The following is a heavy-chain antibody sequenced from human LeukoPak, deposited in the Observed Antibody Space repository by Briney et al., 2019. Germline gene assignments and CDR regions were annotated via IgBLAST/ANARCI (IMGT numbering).Heavy chain of an antibody. CDR1: GGTFSSYA. J-gene: IGHJ5*02. V-gene: IGHV1-69*13. CDR2: IIPIFGTA. CDR3: AKQSGGYYDSSGYYR. D-gene: IGHD3-22*01. Sequence: GASVKVSCKASGGTFSSYAISWVRQAPGQGLEWMGGIIPIFGTANFAQKFQGRVTITADESTSTAYVKLSSLRSEDTAVYYCAKQSGGYYDSSGYYRWGQGTLVTVSS.